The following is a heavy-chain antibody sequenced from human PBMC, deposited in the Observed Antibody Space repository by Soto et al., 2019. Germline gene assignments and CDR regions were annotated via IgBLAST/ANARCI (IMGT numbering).Heavy chain of an antibody. CDR3: AKPAGDTEYFQH. CDR1: GFTFSSYG. V-gene: IGHV3-30*18. CDR2: ISYDGSNK. Sequence: QVQLVESGGGVVQPGRSLRLSCAASGFTFSSYGMHWVRQAPGKGLEWVAFISYDGSNKFYADSVKGRFTLFRDDSKNTLYLQMSSLRHDDTAVYYCAKPAGDTEYFQHWGQGTLVTVSS. D-gene: IGHD2-21*02. J-gene: IGHJ1*01.